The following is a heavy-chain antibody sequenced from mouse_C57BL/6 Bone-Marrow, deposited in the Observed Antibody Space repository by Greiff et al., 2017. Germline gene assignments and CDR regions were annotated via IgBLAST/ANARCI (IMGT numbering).Heavy chain of an antibody. D-gene: IGHD2-13*01. V-gene: IGHV1-81*01. Sequence: QVQLQQSGAELARPGASVKLSCKASGYTFTSYGISWVKQRTGQGLEWIGEIYPRSGNTYYNEKFKGKATLTADKASSTAYMELRSLTSEDSAVYFCARWGYGDVGFDYWGQGTTLSVSS. J-gene: IGHJ2*01. CDR3: ARWGYGDVGFDY. CDR2: IYPRSGNT. CDR1: GYTFTSYG.